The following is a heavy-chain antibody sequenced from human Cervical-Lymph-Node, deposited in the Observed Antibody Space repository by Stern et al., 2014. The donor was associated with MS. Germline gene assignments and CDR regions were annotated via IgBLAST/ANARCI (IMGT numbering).Heavy chain of an antibody. Sequence: QITLKKSGPALVKPTQTLTLTCTFSGFSLSTSGMRVSWIRQPPGKALEWLARIDWDDDKFYSTSLKTRLTISKDTSKNQVVLTMTNMDPVDTATYYCARMPTVTTDAFDIWGQGTMVTVSS. J-gene: IGHJ3*02. V-gene: IGHV2-70*04. CDR2: IDWDDDK. CDR1: GFSLSTSGMR. D-gene: IGHD4-17*01. CDR3: ARMPTVTTDAFDI.